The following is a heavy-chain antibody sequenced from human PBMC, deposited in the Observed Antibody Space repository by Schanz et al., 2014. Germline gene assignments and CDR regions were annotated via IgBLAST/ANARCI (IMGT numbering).Heavy chain of an antibody. V-gene: IGHV3-23*01. D-gene: IGHD3-22*01. Sequence: ESGGGLVPPGGSLRLSCEASGFTLTSYALPWVRQAPGKGLEWVAGISGSGGRTDYADSVKGLFNIPRDNSKNTLYRQMNSLRAEDTAVYYCAKIRYDSSGYYLPYYGMDVWGHGTTVIVSS. CDR3: AKIRYDSSGYYLPYYGMDV. CDR2: ISGSGGRT. J-gene: IGHJ6*02. CDR1: GFTLTSYA.